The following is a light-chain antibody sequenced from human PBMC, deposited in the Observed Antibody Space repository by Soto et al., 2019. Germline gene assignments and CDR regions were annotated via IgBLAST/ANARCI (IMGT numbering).Light chain of an antibody. CDR2: GAS. J-gene: IGKJ1*01. Sequence: EVVFTQSPATLSVSPGERVTLSCRASQCVSNSLLAWYQQKAGQAPRLLIYGASSRATGIPDRFSGSGSGTDFTLTISRLEPEDFAVYYCQQYGSSPWTFGQGTKVDI. CDR3: QQYGSSPWT. V-gene: IGKV3-20*01. CDR1: QCVSNSL.